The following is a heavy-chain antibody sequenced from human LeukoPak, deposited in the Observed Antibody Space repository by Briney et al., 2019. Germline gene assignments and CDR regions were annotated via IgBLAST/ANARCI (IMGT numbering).Heavy chain of an antibody. J-gene: IGHJ4*02. V-gene: IGHV4-59*08. CDR3: ARHTTMAHFDY. CDR1: GGSISSYY. D-gene: IGHD5-24*01. Sequence: PSETLSLTCTVSGGSISSYYWSWIRQPPGKGLEWIGYIYYSGSTNYNPSLKSRVTISVDTSKNQFSLKVSSVTAADTAVYYCARHTTMAHFDYWGQGTLVTVSS. CDR2: IYYSGST.